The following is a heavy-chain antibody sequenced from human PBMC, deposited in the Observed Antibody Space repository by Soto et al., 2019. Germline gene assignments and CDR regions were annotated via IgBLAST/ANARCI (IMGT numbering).Heavy chain of an antibody. V-gene: IGHV3-48*02. CDR1: GFTFSRFS. Sequence: GGSLRLSCVASGFTFSRFSMNWVRQAPGKGLEWLSYISTTGNTIFYADSVKGRFTIPRDNANNSLSLQMNSLRDEDTAVYYCARGNFEVVVSSSRWFDPWGQGTLVTVSS. CDR3: ARGNFEVVVSSSRWFDP. D-gene: IGHD2-15*01. CDR2: ISTTGNTI. J-gene: IGHJ5*02.